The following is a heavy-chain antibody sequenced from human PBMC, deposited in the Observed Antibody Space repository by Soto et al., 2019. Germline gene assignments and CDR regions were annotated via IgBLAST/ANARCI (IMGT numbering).Heavy chain of an antibody. V-gene: IGHV4-31*03. J-gene: IGHJ5*02. CDR3: ARDRGRELANWFDP. CDR1: GGSISSGGYY. Sequence: QVQLQESGPGLLKPSQTLSLTCTVSGGSISSGGYYWSWIRQHPGKGLEWIGYIYYTGGTYYNPSLKSRVTISVDTSKNQFSLKLNSVTAADTAVYYCARDRGRELANWFDPWGQGTLVTVSS. D-gene: IGHD1-26*01. CDR2: IYYTGGT.